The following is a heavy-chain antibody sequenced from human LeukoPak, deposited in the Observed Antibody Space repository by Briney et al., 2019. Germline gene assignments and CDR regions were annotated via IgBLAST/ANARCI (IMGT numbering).Heavy chain of an antibody. D-gene: IGHD1-26*01. J-gene: IGHJ4*02. CDR3: AKDLDESGSYSFDY. CDR2: ISSVSSSI. Sequence: PGGSLRLSCAASGFTFSTYSMNWVRQAPGKGLEWGSYISSVSSSIFYTDSVKGRFTISRDNAKNSLYLQMNSLRAEDTAVYYCAKDLDESGSYSFDYWGQGTLVTVSP. V-gene: IGHV3-48*01. CDR1: GFTFSTYS.